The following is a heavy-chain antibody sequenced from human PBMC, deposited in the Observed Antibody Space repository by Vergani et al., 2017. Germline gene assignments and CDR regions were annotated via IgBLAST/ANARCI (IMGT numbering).Heavy chain of an antibody. CDR3: ARASTIFGVVTNRGSMDV. Sequence: QVQLVQSGAEVKKPGSSVKVSCKASGCTFSSYAISWVRQAPGQGLEWMGGIIPILGTANYAQKFQGRVTITADESTSTAYMELSSLRSEGTAVYYCARASTIFGVVTNRGSMDVWGKGTTVTVSS. D-gene: IGHD3-3*01. J-gene: IGHJ6*04. CDR1: GCTFSSYA. CDR2: IIPILGTA. V-gene: IGHV1-69*01.